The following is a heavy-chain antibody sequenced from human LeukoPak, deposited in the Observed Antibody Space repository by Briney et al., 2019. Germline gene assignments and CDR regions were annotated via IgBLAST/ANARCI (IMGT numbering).Heavy chain of an antibody. V-gene: IGHV3-7*01. Sequence: GGSLRLSCAASGFTFSNTWMSWVRQAPGKGLEWVANIKQDGSEKYYVDSVKGRFTISRDNAKNSLYLQMNSLRAEDTAVYYCARGVELEWLYPYYYYYYMDVWGKGTTVTVSS. CDR2: IKQDGSEK. CDR1: GFTFSNTW. CDR3: ARGVELEWLYPYYYYYYMDV. D-gene: IGHD3-3*01. J-gene: IGHJ6*03.